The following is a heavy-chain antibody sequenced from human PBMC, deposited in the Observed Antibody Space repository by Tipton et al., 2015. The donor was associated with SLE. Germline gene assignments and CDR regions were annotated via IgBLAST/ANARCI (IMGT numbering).Heavy chain of an antibody. CDR2: VYYSGST. V-gene: IGHV4-59*01. D-gene: IGHD3-10*01. J-gene: IGHJ4*02. Sequence: GLVKPSETLSLTCTVSGGSLSSYFWNWIRQPPGKGLEWIGYVYYSGSTSYNPSLKSRVTISADTSKNQFSLRLTSVTAADTALYYCSREPSGWGAPLFDFWGQGTLAAVSS. CDR1: GGSLSSYF. CDR3: SREPSGWGAPLFDF.